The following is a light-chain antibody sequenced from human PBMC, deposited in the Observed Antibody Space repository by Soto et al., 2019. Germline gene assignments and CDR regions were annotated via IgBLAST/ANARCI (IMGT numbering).Light chain of an antibody. CDR1: QSVSSY. Sequence: IALTQSPPARSVSPGERATLSCRASQSVSSYLAWYQQKPGQAPRLLIYDASNRATGIPARFSGSGSGTDFTLTISSQEPDDFAVYYCQQRSNWPSALTFGQGTRLEI. V-gene: IGKV3-11*01. CDR2: DAS. J-gene: IGKJ5*01. CDR3: QQRSNWPSALT.